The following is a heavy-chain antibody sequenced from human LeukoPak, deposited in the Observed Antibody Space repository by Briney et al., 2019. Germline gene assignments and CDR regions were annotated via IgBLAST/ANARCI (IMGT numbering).Heavy chain of an antibody. CDR3: ARAVQLERPPPLIGYYYMDV. CDR1: GGSISSYY. CDR2: IYYSGST. Sequence: SETLSLTCTVSGGSISSYYWSWIRQPPGKGLEWIGCIYYSGSTNYNPSLKSRLTISVDTSKNQFSLKLSSVTAADTAVYYCARAVQLERPPPLIGYYYMDVWGKGTTVTVSS. D-gene: IGHD1-1*01. V-gene: IGHV4-59*01. J-gene: IGHJ6*03.